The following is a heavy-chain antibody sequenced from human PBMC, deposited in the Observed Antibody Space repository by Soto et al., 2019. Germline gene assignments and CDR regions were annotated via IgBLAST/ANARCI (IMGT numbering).Heavy chain of an antibody. D-gene: IGHD2-15*01. CDR2: IYYRGST. Sequence: QLQLQESGPGLVKPSETLSLTCTVSGGSISSSSYYWGWIRQPPGKGLEWIGSIYYRGSTYYNPSLRSRVTISVDTSKTQFSPKLSSVTAADTAVYYCARLGCGGGSCYPDYWGQGILVTVSS. V-gene: IGHV4-39*01. CDR1: GGSISSSSYY. CDR3: ARLGCGGGSCYPDY. J-gene: IGHJ4*02.